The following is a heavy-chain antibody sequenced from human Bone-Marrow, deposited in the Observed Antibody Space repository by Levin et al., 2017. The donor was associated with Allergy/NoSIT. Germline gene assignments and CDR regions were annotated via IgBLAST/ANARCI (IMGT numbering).Heavy chain of an antibody. Sequence: ASVKVSCKASGYTFTGYYIHWVRQAPGQGLEWMGWINPNSGGTNYAQKFQGRVTMTRDTSINTAYIELSRLTSDDTAVYYCARARSTGYGDYVNWGQGTLVTVSS. CDR3: ARARSTGYGDYVN. CDR2: INPNSGGT. V-gene: IGHV1-2*02. CDR1: GYTFTGYY. J-gene: IGHJ4*02. D-gene: IGHD4-17*01.